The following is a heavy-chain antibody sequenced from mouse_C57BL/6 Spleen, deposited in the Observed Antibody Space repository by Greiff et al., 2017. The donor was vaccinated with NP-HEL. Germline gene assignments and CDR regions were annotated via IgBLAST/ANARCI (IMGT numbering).Heavy chain of an antibody. CDR2: INPNNGGT. CDR1: GYTFTDYY. CDR3: ALSYAMDY. J-gene: IGHJ4*01. V-gene: IGHV1-26*01. Sequence: VQLQQSGPELVKPGASVKISCKASGYTFTDYYMNWVKQSHGKSLEWIGDINPNNGGTSYNQKFKGKATLTVDKSSSTAYMELRSLTSEDSAVYYCALSYAMDYWGQGTSVTVSS.